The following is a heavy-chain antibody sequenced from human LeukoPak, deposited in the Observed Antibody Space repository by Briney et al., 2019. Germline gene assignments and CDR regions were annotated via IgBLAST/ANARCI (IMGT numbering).Heavy chain of an antibody. CDR3: AKGGGDYLIYYGMDV. V-gene: IGHV3-53*01. J-gene: IGHJ6*02. CDR1: GFNVSNNY. Sequence: GGSVRLSCAASGFNVSNNYMNWVRQAPGKGLEWVSVIFSSGPTYYADSVKGRFTISRDNSKNTLYLQMNTLRAEDTAVYYCAKGGGDYLIYYGMDVWGQGATVTVSS. D-gene: IGHD4-17*01. CDR2: IFSSGPT.